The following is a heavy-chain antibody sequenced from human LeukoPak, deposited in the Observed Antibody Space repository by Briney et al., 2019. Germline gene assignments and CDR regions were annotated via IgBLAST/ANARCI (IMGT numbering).Heavy chain of an antibody. CDR1: GFIVSSNY. V-gene: IGHV3-53*01. CDR3: ARARGYSYGCDY. Sequence: GGSLRLSCAASGFIVSSNYMSWVRQAPGKGLEWVSVIYSGGSTYYADSVKGRSTISRDNSKNTLYLQMNSLRVEDTAVYYCARARGYSYGCDYWGQGTLVTVSS. J-gene: IGHJ4*02. D-gene: IGHD5-18*01. CDR2: IYSGGST.